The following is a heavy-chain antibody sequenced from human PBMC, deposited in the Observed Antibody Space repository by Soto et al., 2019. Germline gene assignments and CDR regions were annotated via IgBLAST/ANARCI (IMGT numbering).Heavy chain of an antibody. D-gene: IGHD2-2*01. CDR2: ISGSGGST. J-gene: IGHJ5*02. Sequence: LRLSCAASGFTFSSYAMSWVRQAPGKGLEWVSAISGSGGSTYYADSVKGRFTISRDNSKNTLYLQMNSLRAEDTAVYYCAKDPYCSSNSCYKGGWLDPWGQGALVPVSS. CDR3: AKDPYCSSNSCYKGGWLDP. CDR1: GFTFSSYA. V-gene: IGHV3-23*01.